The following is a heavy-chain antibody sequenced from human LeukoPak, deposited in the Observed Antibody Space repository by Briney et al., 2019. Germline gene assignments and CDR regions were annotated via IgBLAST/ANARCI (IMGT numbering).Heavy chain of an antibody. J-gene: IGHJ6*03. D-gene: IGHD5-12*01. CDR3: AKGSGYEAQYYYYYMDV. Sequence: GGALRLFFAAAGFPFSSYAMHLGRPAPGQGVGGGGFFHSDGSNKHYADSVKGRFTISRENSKNTLYLQMNSLRPEDTAVYYCAKGSGYEAQYYYYYMDVWGKGTTVTISS. CDR2: FHSDGSNK. CDR1: GFPFSSYA. V-gene: IGHV3-30*02.